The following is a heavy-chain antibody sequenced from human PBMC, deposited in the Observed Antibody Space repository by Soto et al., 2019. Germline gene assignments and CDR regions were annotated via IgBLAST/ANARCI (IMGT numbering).Heavy chain of an antibody. V-gene: IGHV4-31*03. CDR3: ARGSYEYDSSWYYHY. J-gene: IGHJ4*02. Sequence: SETLSLTCTVSGGSISSGGYYWSWIRQHPGKGLEWIGYIFYSGTTYYNPSLKSRVTISVDTSKNQFSLKLSSVTAADTAVYYCARGSYEYDSSWYYHYWGQGTLVTVSS. CDR1: GGSISSGGYY. D-gene: IGHD3-22*01. CDR2: IFYSGTT.